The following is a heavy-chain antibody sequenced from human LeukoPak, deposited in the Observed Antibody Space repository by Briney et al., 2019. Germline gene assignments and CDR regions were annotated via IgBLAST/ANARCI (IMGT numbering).Heavy chain of an antibody. D-gene: IGHD3-3*01. V-gene: IGHV3-15*01. Sequence: KPGGSLRLSCAASGFTFSNAWMSWVRQAPGKGLEWVGRIKSKTDGGTTDYAAPVKGRFTISRDDSKNTLYLQMNSLKTEDTAVYYCTTDRSYYDFWGGYYGPRHYYYMDVWGKGTTVTVSS. CDR3: TTDRSYYDFWGGYYGPRHYYYMDV. CDR1: GFTFSNAW. CDR2: IKSKTDGGTT. J-gene: IGHJ6*03.